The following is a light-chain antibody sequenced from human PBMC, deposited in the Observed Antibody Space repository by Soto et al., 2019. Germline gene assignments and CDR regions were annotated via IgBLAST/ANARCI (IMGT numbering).Light chain of an antibody. Sequence: QSVLNQPPSAYGTPGQRVTISCSGSSSNIGSNTVNWYQQLPGTAPKLLIYRNNQRPSGVPDRFSDSKSGTSASLAISGLRSEDEADYYCAAWDDSLSVYVFGTGTKFTVL. J-gene: IGLJ1*01. V-gene: IGLV1-47*01. CDR2: RNN. CDR1: SSNIGSNT. CDR3: AAWDDSLSVYV.